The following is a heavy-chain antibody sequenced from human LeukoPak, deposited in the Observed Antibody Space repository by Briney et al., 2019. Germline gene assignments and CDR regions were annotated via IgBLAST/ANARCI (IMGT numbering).Heavy chain of an antibody. D-gene: IGHD6-25*01. J-gene: IGHJ4*02. CDR2: ISAYNGNT. CDR3: VRGAKCSGADCDSTKEYVYYFDY. V-gene: IGHV1-18*01. CDR1: GYTFTSYG. Sequence: WASVKVSCKASGYTFTSYGISWVRQAPGQGLEWMGWISAYNGNTNYAQKLQGRVTMTTDTSTSTAYMELRSLRSDDTAVYYCVRGAKCSGADCDSTKEYVYYFDYWGQGTLVTVSS.